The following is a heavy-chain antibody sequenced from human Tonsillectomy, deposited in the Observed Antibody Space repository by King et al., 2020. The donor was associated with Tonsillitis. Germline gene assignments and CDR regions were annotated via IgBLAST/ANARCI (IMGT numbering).Heavy chain of an antibody. V-gene: IGHV4-39*01. CDR3: ARREGPFDY. CDR1: GGSFSSSSYY. CDR2: IYYTENT. Sequence: LQLQESGPGLVKPSETLSLTCTVSGGSFSSSSYYWGWIRQPPGKGLEWIGSIYYTENTYYNPSLKSRVTISVDTSKNQFSLSVSSVTAADTAVYYCARREGPFDYWGQGTLVTVSS. J-gene: IGHJ4*02. D-gene: IGHD1-26*01.